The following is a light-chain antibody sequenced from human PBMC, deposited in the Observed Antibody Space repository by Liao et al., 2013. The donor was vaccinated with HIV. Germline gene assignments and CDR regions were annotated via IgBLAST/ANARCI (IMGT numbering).Light chain of an antibody. Sequence: SFELTQAPSVSVSPGQTASITCSGDKLGDKYACWYQQKPGQSPVLVIYQDSKRPSGIPERFSGSNSGNTATLTISGTQAMDEADYFCQAWDRRTAGVFGGGTKLTVL. V-gene: IGLV3-1*01. J-gene: IGLJ3*02. CDR2: QDS. CDR1: KLGDKY. CDR3: QAWDRRTAGV.